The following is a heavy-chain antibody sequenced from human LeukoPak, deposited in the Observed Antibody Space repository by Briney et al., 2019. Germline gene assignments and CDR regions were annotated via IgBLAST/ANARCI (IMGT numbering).Heavy chain of an antibody. CDR1: GFTFSSYS. CDR3: ARPRPNYDFWSGYSSLIDY. V-gene: IGHV3-21*01. Sequence: GGPLRLSCAASGFTFSSYSMNWVRQAPGKGLEWVSSISSSSSYIYYADSVKGRFTISRDNAKNSLYLQMNSLRAEDTAVYYCARPRPNYDFWSGYSSLIDYWGQGTLVTVSS. J-gene: IGHJ4*02. CDR2: ISSSSSYI. D-gene: IGHD3-3*01.